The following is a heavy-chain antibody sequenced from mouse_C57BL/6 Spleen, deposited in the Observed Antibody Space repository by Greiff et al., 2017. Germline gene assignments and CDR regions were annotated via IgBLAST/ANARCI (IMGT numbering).Heavy chain of an antibody. CDR3: AGNFAY. CDR1: GYTFTSYW. Sequence: QVQLQQSGAELVRPGTSVKLSCKASGYTFTSYWMHWVKQRPGQGLEWIGVIDPSDSYTNYNQKFKGKATLTVDTSSSTAYMQLSSLTSEDSAVYYCAGNFAYWGQGTLVTVSA. D-gene: IGHD2-1*01. CDR2: IDPSDSYT. J-gene: IGHJ3*01. V-gene: IGHV1-59*01.